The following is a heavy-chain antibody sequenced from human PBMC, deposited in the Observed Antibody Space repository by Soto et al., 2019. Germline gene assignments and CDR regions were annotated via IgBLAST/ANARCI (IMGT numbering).Heavy chain of an antibody. V-gene: IGHV3-72*01. CDR1: GFTFSDHY. CDR2: TRNKANSYTT. CDR3: ATLRFFPYYFDY. D-gene: IGHD3-3*01. Sequence: EVQLVESGGGLVQPGGSLRLSCAASGFTFSDHYMDWVRQAPGKGLEWVGRTRNKANSYTTEYAASVKGRFTISRDDSKNSLYQQMNSLKTEDTAVYYCATLRFFPYYFDYWGQGTLVTVSS. J-gene: IGHJ4*02.